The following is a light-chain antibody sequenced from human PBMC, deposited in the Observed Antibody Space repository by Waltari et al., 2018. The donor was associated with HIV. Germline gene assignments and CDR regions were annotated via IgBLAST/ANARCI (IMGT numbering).Light chain of an antibody. CDR1: SSNIGRNY. Sequence: QSVLTQPPSASGTPGQRVTISCSGSSSNIGRNYVYWYQQLPGTAPKLLIYTNNPRPSGVPDRFSGSKSGTSASLAISGLRSEDEADYYCAAWDASLSVVFGGGTKLTVL. V-gene: IGLV1-47*01. J-gene: IGLJ2*01. CDR3: AAWDASLSVV. CDR2: TNN.